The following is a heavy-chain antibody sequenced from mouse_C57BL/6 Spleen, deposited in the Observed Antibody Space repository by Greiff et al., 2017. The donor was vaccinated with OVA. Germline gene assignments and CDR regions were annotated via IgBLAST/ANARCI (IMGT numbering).Heavy chain of an antibody. CDR3: ARSLAY. D-gene: IGHD6-2*01. V-gene: IGHV3-6*01. CDR1: GSSITSGYY. CDR2: ISYDGSN. Sequence: LQESGLGLVKLSQSLSLTCSVTGSSITSGYYWNWIRQFPGNKLEWMGYISYDGSNNYNPSLKNRISITRDTSKNQFFLKLNSVTTEDTATYYCARSLAYWGQGTLVTVSA. J-gene: IGHJ3*01.